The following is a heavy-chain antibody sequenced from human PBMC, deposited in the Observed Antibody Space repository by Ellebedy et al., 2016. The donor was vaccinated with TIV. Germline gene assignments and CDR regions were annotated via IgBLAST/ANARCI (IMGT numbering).Heavy chain of an antibody. Sequence: GESLKISCTCSGFSVGEYAMNWFRQAPGKGLEWVGAIRTKADGGTTEYAASVKGRFVISRDESKSIAYLQMNSLRDGDTAVYYCAREVFHAGSFDNWGPGTLVTVSS. J-gene: IGHJ4*02. CDR2: IRTKADGGTT. V-gene: IGHV3-49*03. D-gene: IGHD3-3*01. CDR3: AREVFHAGSFDN. CDR1: GFSVGEYA.